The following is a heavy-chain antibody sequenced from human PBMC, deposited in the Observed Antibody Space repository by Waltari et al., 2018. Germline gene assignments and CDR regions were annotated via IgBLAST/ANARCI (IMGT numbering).Heavy chain of an antibody. Sequence: EVQLVESGGGLVQPGGSLRISCAASGFTFSSYWMSWVRQAPGKGLDGVANIKQDGSEKYYVDSVKGRFTISRDNAKNSLYLQMNSLRAEDTAVYYCASLYSSGWYDYWGQGTLVTVSS. D-gene: IGHD6-19*01. V-gene: IGHV3-7*01. CDR3: ASLYSSGWYDY. J-gene: IGHJ4*02. CDR1: GFTFSSYW. CDR2: IKQDGSEK.